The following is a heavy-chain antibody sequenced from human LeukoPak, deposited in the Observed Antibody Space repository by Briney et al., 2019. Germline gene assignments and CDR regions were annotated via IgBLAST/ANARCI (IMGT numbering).Heavy chain of an antibody. CDR2: ISYDGSNK. Sequence: GGSLRLSCAASGFTFSSYAMHWVRQAPGKGLEWVAVISYDGSNKYYADSVKGRFTISRDNSKNTLYLQMNSLRDEDTAVYYCARSEGGYQLFPGHGMDVWGQGTTVTVSS. CDR1: GFTFSSYA. D-gene: IGHD2-2*01. J-gene: IGHJ6*02. V-gene: IGHV3-30-3*01. CDR3: ARSEGGYQLFPGHGMDV.